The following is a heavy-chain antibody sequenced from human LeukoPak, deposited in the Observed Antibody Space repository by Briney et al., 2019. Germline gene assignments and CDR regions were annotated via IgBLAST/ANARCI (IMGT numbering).Heavy chain of an antibody. Sequence: PSQTLSLTCTVSGGSISSGSHYWSWIRQPAGKGLQWIGRLHTSGSTNYNPSLRSRVTISVDTSKNQFSLKLRSMTAADTAVYYCARDRGGIVGDTNAFDIWGQGTMVTVSS. CDR3: ARDRGGIVGDTNAFDI. CDR1: GGSISSGSHY. CDR2: LHTSGST. J-gene: IGHJ3*02. D-gene: IGHD1-26*01. V-gene: IGHV4-61*02.